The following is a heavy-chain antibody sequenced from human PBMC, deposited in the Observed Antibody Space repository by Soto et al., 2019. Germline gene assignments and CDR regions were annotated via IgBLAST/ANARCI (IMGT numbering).Heavy chain of an antibody. CDR1: GYTFTSYD. CDR2: INPISGNA. J-gene: IGHJ4*02. D-gene: IGHD3-22*01. CDR3: ATPQDYDGCLDS. V-gene: IGHV1-8*01. Sequence: GASVKVSCKASGYTFTSYDINWVRQATGQGLEWMGWINPISGNADYAQKFQGRVTITADTSTSTAYMELSSLRSEDTAVYYCATPQDYDGCLDSWGQGTLVTVSS.